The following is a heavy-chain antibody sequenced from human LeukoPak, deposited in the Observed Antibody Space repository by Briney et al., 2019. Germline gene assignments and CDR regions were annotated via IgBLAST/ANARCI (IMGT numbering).Heavy chain of an antibody. CDR3: AREARGGSTYFDN. CDR2: IYSSGST. V-gene: IGHV4-4*07. J-gene: IGHJ4*02. CDR1: GGSISGYF. D-gene: IGHD1-26*01. Sequence: SETLSLTCTVSGGSISGYFWAWIRRPAGEGLEWIGRIYSSGSTNYNLSLKSRVTMSVDTSKNQFSLRLSSVTAADTAVYYCAREARGGSTYFDNWGQGTLVTV.